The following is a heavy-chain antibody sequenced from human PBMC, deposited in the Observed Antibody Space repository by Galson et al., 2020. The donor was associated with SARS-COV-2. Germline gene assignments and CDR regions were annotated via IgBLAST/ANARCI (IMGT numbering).Heavy chain of an antibody. V-gene: IGHV3-23*01. CDR2: ISGNGTDT. CDR1: GLTFNTYA. J-gene: IGHJ4*02. Sequence: GGSLRLSCAASGLTFNTYAMSWVRQAPGKGLEWVSAISGNGTDTYYADSVKGRFTISRDNLKNILYLQMNSLRADDTAVYYCAKETYGDFWGQGTLVTVSS. D-gene: IGHD4-17*01. CDR3: AKETYGDF.